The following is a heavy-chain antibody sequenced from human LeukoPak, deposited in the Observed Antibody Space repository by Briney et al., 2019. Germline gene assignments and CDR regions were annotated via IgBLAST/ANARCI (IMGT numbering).Heavy chain of an antibody. Sequence: ASVKVSCKASGYRFTNYGITWVRHAPGQGLEWMGWISPYNGNTNYAQKLQGRVTMTTDTSTSTAYMELRSLRSDDTAVYYCARDPYDGDIVVVPASTHLDYWGQGTLVTVSS. V-gene: IGHV1-18*01. CDR2: ISPYNGNT. J-gene: IGHJ4*02. D-gene: IGHD2-2*01. CDR1: GYRFTNYG. CDR3: ARDPYDGDIVVVPASTHLDY.